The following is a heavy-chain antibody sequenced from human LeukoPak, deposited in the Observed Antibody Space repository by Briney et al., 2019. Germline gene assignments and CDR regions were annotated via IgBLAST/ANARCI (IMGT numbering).Heavy chain of an antibody. V-gene: IGHV4-38-2*02. CDR1: GASISSDYY. J-gene: IGHJ4*02. Sequence: SETLSLTCTVSGASISSDYYWAWIRQPPGKGLEWIGSIFHSGSTYYKPSLKSRVTISVDTSKNQFSLKLSSVTAADTAVYFCARATYANYSSSWWAYSGKGTLVTVSS. CDR3: ARATYANYSSSWWAY. CDR2: IFHSGST. D-gene: IGHD6-6*01.